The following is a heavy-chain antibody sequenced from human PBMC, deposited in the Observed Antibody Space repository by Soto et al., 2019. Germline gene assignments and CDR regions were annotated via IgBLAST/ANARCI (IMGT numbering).Heavy chain of an antibody. D-gene: IGHD3-3*01. CDR3: ARAKYDFWSGYYSRDNWFDP. CDR1: GGSFSGYY. CDR2: INHSGST. J-gene: IGHJ5*02. V-gene: IGHV4-34*01. Sequence: SETLSLTCAVYGGSFSGYYWSWIRQPPGKGLEWIGEINHSGSTNYNPSLKSRVTISVDTSKNQFSLKLSSVTAADTAVYYCARAKYDFWSGYYSRDNWFDPWGQGTLVTVSS.